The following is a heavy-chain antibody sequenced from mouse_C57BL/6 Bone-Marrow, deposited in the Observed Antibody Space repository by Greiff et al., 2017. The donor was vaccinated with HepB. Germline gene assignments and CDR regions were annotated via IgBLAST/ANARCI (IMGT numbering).Heavy chain of an antibody. CDR1: GFSFNTYA. V-gene: IGHV10-1*01. D-gene: IGHD1-1*01. CDR3: VRHGNYYGSSPYYYAMDY. Sequence: GGGLVQPKGSLKLSCAASGFSFNTYAMNWVRQAPGKGLEWVARIRSKSNNYATYYADSVKDRFTISRDDSESMLYLQMNNVKTEDTAMYYCVRHGNYYGSSPYYYAMDYWGQGTSVTVSS. CDR2: IRSKSNNYAT. J-gene: IGHJ4*01.